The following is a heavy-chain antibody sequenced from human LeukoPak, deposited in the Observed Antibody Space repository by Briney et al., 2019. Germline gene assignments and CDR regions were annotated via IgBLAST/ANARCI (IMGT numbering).Heavy chain of an antibody. J-gene: IGHJ4*02. Sequence: GGSLRLSCAASGFTFSSYSMDWVRKAPGKGLEWVQSISSSSSYIYYADSVKGRFTISRDNAKNSLYLQMNSLRAEDTAVYYCARDVGYCSSTSCYPLFDYWGQGTLVTVSS. V-gene: IGHV3-21*01. CDR1: GFTFSSYS. D-gene: IGHD2-2*01. CDR3: ARDVGYCSSTSCYPLFDY. CDR2: ISSSSSYI.